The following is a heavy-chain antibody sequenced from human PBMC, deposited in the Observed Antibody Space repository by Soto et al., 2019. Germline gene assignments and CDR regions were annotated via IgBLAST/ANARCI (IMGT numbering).Heavy chain of an antibody. CDR2: IYYSGST. V-gene: IGHV4-59*08. CDR1: GGSISSYY. CDR3: AKQGGKYGIRSFDP. D-gene: IGHD1-1*01. Sequence: SETLSLTCTVSGGSISSYYWSWIRQPPGKGLEWIGYIYYSGSTNYNPSLKSRVTISVDASKNQVSLNQKSVTAADTAVYYCAKQGGKYGIRSFDPWGQGTLVTVSS. J-gene: IGHJ5*02.